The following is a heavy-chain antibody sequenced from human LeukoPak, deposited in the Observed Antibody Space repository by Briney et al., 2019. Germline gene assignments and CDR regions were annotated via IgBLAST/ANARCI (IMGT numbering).Heavy chain of an antibody. J-gene: IGHJ2*01. CDR2: IGTAGET. D-gene: IGHD7-27*01. CDR3: ARDEIPGDDNWYFDL. CDR1: GFTLRGHD. V-gene: IGHV3-13*01. Sequence: GGSLRLSCAASGFTLRGHDMHWVRQTPGKGLEWASAIGTAGETYYPGSLEDRFTISRENAKNFLYLQMNSLGAGDTAVYYCARDEIPGDDNWYFDLWGRGTLVTVSS.